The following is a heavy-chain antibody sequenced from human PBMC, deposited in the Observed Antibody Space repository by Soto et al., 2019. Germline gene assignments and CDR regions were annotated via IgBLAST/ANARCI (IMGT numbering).Heavy chain of an antibody. CDR1: GFTVSDYG. Sequence: QVQLVESGGGVVQPGQSLRLSCAASGFTVSDYGMHWVRQAPGKGLEWVAVIWKDGNNKYYRDSVKGRFTISRDNSKNTLQLKMTSLRGEETAVYYSARGEAWTDEAFDIWGQGTMVTVSS. D-gene: IGHD5-12*01. CDR2: IWKDGNNK. CDR3: ARGEAWTDEAFDI. V-gene: IGHV3-33*01. J-gene: IGHJ3*02.